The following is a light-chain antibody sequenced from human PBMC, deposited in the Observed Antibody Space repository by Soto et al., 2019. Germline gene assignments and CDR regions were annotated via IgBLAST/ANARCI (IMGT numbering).Light chain of an antibody. V-gene: IGLV2-14*03. Sequence: QSALTQPASVSGSPGQSITLSCTGTSRDVGGYDYVSWYQQHPGKAPKLMIYDVSNRPSGVSSRFSGPKSGNTASRTLSGLPAEDEAEEHGSSFTSSSTLVFGGGTQLTGL. CDR1: SRDVGGYDY. J-gene: IGLJ2*01. CDR3: SSFTSSSTLV. CDR2: DVS.